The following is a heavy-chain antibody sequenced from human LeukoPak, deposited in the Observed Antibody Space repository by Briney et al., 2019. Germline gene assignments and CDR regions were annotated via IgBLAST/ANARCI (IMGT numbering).Heavy chain of an antibody. J-gene: IGHJ4*02. Sequence: SETLSLTCTVSGVSISSGGYYWSWIRQHPGKGLEWIGHIYYSGSTYYNPSLKSRVTISVDTSKNQFSLKLSSVTAADTAVYYCARSAEPSGIAAAGTTPAFDYWGQGTLVTVSS. CDR3: ARSAEPSGIAAAGTTPAFDY. CDR2: IYYSGST. D-gene: IGHD6-13*01. V-gene: IGHV4-31*03. CDR1: GVSISSGGYY.